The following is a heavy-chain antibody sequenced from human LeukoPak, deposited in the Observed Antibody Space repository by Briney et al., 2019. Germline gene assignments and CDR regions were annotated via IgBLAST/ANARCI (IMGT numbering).Heavy chain of an antibody. CDR1: GFTFSRYW. V-gene: IGHV3-74*01. CDR2: INSDGSST. J-gene: IGHJ4*02. CDR3: ARNYDILTGPLGY. Sequence: PGGSLRLSCAASGFTFSRYWMHWVRQAPGKGLVWVSRINSDGSSTSYADSVKGRFTISRDNAKNTLYLQMNSLRAEDTVVYYCARNYDILTGPLGYWGQGTLVTVSS. D-gene: IGHD3-9*01.